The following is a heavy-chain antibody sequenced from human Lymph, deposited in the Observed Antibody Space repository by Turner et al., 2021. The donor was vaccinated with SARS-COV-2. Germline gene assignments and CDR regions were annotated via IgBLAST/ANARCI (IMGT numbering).Heavy chain of an antibody. CDR1: GFTVSSNY. J-gene: IGHJ3*02. Sequence: EVHLVATGGVLIQPGGSLRLSCAASGFTVSSNYMSWVRQAAGKGLEWVSVIYIGGTTYYADSVKGRFTISRDNSKNTLYLQMNGPRAEDTAVYYCARDLGPLAFDIWGQGTMVTVSS. V-gene: IGHV3-53*02. CDR3: ARDLGPLAFDI. CDR2: IYIGGTT.